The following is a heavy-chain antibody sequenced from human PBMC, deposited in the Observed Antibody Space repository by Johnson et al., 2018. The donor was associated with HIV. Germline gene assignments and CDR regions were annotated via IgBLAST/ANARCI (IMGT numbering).Heavy chain of an antibody. CDR1: EFTFDSYW. Sequence: VQLVESGGGLVHSGGSLRLSCTASEFTFDSYWMTWVRQAPGKGLEWVANINQDGSEKYYVDSVKGRFTISRDNAKNSLYLQMNSLRAEDTAVYYCAREQWADAFDIWGQGTMVTVSS. D-gene: IGHD6-19*01. CDR3: AREQWADAFDI. CDR2: INQDGSEK. V-gene: IGHV3-7*01. J-gene: IGHJ3*02.